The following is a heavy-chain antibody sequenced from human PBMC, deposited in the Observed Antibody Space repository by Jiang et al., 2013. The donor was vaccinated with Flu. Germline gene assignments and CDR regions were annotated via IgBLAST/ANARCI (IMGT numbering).Heavy chain of an antibody. CDR1: GYTFTSYA. J-gene: IGHJ6*02. Sequence: SGAEVKKPGASVKVSCKASGYTFTSYAMHWVRQAPGQRLEWMGWINAGNGNTKYSQKFQGRVTITRDTSASTAYMELSSLRSEDTAVYYCARDVLMVYATRYYYGMDVWGQGTTVTVSS. CDR2: INAGNGNT. D-gene: IGHD2-8*01. V-gene: IGHV1-3*01. CDR3: ARDVLMVYATRYYYGMDV.